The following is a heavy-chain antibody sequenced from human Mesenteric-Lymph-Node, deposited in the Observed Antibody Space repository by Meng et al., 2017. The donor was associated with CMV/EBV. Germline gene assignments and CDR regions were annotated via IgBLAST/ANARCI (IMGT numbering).Heavy chain of an antibody. D-gene: IGHD1-7*01. CDR3: ARQLGGTFSDMDV. V-gene: IGHV5-51*01. Sequence: GESLKISCKGSGYNFTNNWIAWVRQMPGKGLEWMGIIYPDDSETTYSPSFQGQVTMSADKSINTAYLQWSSLKASDTAMYYCARQLGGTFSDMDVWGQGTTVTVSS. CDR2: IYPDDSET. CDR1: GYNFTNNW. J-gene: IGHJ6*02.